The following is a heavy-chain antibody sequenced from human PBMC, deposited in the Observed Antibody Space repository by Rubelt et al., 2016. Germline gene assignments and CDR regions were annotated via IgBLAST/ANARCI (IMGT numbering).Heavy chain of an antibody. Sequence: EVQLVESGGGLVKPGGSLRLSCAASGFTFSSYSMNWVRQAPGKGLEWVSSISSSSSYIYYADSVKGRFTISRDNAKNSLYLQMNSLRAEDTAVYYCARFQQMAYYDILTGYTKYYYYYYGMDVWGQGTTVTVSS. CDR2: ISSSSSYI. D-gene: IGHD3-9*01. J-gene: IGHJ6*02. V-gene: IGHV3-21*01. CDR1: GFTFSSYS. CDR3: ARFQQMAYYDILTGYTKYYYYYYGMDV.